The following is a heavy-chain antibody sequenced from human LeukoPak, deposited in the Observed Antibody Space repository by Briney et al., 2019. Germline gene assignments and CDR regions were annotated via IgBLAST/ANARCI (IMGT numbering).Heavy chain of an antibody. CDR2: INHSGST. CDR3: ARGSGAFDI. CDR1: GGSFSGYY. Sequence: SETLSLTCAVYGGSFSGYYWSWIRQPPGKGLEWIGEINHSGSTDYNPSLKSRVTISVDTSKNQFSLKLSSVTAADTAVYYCARGSGAFDIWGQGTMVTVSS. V-gene: IGHV4-34*01. J-gene: IGHJ3*02.